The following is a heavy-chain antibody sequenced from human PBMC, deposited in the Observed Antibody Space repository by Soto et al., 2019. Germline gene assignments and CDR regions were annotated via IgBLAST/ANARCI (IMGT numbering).Heavy chain of an antibody. Sequence: GSLRLYCAASVFTFSTYSMNWVRQAPGKGLEWVSGISDRGDTTHYADSVKGRFTISRDTSKNTLYLQLNTLRADDTAVYYCAKDKPGTTSFDYWGQGTLVTVSS. CDR1: VFTFSTYS. V-gene: IGHV3-23*01. D-gene: IGHD1-1*01. CDR3: AKDKPGTTSFDY. CDR2: ISDRGDTT. J-gene: IGHJ4*02.